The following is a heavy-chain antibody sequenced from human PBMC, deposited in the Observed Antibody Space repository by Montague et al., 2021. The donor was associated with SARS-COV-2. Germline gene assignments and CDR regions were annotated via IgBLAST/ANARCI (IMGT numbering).Heavy chain of an antibody. V-gene: IGHV4-59*12. CDR2: TSYSGST. D-gene: IGHD3-3*01. Sequence: SETLSLTCTVSGGSISPYYWSRIRQSPGKGLECIGYTSYSGSTDYNPSLKGRVTISIDTSKNQLSLKLSSVTAADTAVYYCARWGEYYDSPYYYYAMDVWGQGTTVTVSS. CDR1: GGSISPYY. CDR3: ARWGEYYDSPYYYYAMDV. J-gene: IGHJ6*02.